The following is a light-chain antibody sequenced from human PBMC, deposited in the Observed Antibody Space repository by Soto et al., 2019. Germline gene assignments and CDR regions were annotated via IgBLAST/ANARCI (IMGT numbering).Light chain of an antibody. Sequence: PGESATLSCRASQNVGNNLAWYQQKSGQAPRLLIYAASDRATGVPARFSGRRSGNDFTLTITSLEPEDFATYFCQQGSRWPRGTFGRGTKLE. V-gene: IGKV3-11*01. J-gene: IGKJ2*02. CDR3: QQGSRWPRGT. CDR2: AAS. CDR1: QNVGNN.